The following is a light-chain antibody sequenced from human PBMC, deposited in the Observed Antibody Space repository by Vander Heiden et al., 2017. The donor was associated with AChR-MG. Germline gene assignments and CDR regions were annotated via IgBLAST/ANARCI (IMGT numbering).Light chain of an antibody. CDR1: QSLLHSNGYNY. J-gene: IGKJ2*01. CDR2: LGS. CDR3: MEALQTPYT. V-gene: IGKV2-28*01. Sequence: DIVMTQSPLSLPVTPGEPASISCRSSQSLLHSNGYNYLDWYLQKPGQSPPLLIYLGSNRASGVPDRFSGSGSGTDFTLKISRVEAEDVGVYYCMEALQTPYTFGQGTKLEIK.